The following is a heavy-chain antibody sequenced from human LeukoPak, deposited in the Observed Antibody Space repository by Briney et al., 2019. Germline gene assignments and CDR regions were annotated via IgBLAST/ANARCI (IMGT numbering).Heavy chain of an antibody. CDR3: ARSENYDFWSGYYIGH. CDR1: GDSIRRYY. J-gene: IGHJ4*02. CDR2: IYYSGST. V-gene: IGHV4-59*01. Sequence: SETLSLTCSVSGDSIRRYYWSWIRQPPGKGLEWIGYIYYSGSTNYNPSLKSRVTISLDTSKNQFSLKLSSVTAADTAVYYCARSENYDFWSGYYIGHWGQGTLVAVSS. D-gene: IGHD3-3*01.